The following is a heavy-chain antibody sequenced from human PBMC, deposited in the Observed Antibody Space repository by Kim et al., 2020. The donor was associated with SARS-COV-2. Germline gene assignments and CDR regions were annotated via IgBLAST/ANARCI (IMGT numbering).Heavy chain of an antibody. V-gene: IGHV4-34*01. Sequence: SETLSLTCDVLGGSFSGKYWCWIRQPPGKGREWMGEINHSGSTNFKPSLKSRLTMSVDTSKQQFSLELKSVTAADTAVYYCVSPLDFTPPGSRVFELWSPGSVVPVSS. J-gene: IGHJ3*01. D-gene: IGHD3-3*01. CDR2: INHSGST. CDR3: VSPLDFTPPGSRVFEL. CDR1: GGSFSGKY.